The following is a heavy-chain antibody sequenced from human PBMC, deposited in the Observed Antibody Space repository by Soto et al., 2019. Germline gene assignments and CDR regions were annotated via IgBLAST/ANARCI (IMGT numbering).Heavy chain of an antibody. V-gene: IGHV3-23*01. CDR2: IGGGDGHR. J-gene: IGHJ3*01. CDR1: GFTFSNYA. CDR3: ATNTMSYNGVWDPFDN. D-gene: IGHD3-10*01. Sequence: PGGSLRLSCAASGFTFSNYAMSWVRQAPGKGLEWVSGIGGGDGHRYYADSVKGRFTVSRDNSKSTLFLEMNSLRAEDTAIYYCATNTMSYNGVWDPFDNWGQGTMVTVS.